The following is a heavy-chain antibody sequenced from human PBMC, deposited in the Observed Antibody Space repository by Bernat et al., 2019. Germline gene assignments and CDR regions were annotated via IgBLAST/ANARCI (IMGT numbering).Heavy chain of an antibody. CDR3: ARDKCTNGVCYNRGFDY. Sequence: EVQLVESGGGLVQPGGSLRLSCAASGFTFSSYEMNWVRQAPGNGLEWVSYISSSGSTIYYADSVKGRFTISRDNAKNSLYLQMNSLRAEDTAVYYCARDKCTNGVCYNRGFDYWGQGTLVTVSS. CDR1: GFTFSSYE. J-gene: IGHJ4*02. D-gene: IGHD2-8*01. CDR2: ISSSGSTI. V-gene: IGHV3-48*03.